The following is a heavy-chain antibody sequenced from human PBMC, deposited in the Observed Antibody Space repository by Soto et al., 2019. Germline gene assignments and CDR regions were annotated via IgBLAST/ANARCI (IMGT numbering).Heavy chain of an antibody. D-gene: IGHD3-22*01. CDR3: SRGTYFPQSSGLHADY. J-gene: IGHJ4*02. CDR2: ISSDGHHQ. V-gene: IGHV3-30*03. Sequence: GGSLRLSCATSGFSFNDYAMYWVRQAPGQGLEWVAIISSDGHHQFYLDNLRGRFTVSRDNSKNTLYLQMNSLRPEDTAVYYCSRGTYFPQSSGLHADYWGPGTVVTVSS. CDR1: GFSFNDYA.